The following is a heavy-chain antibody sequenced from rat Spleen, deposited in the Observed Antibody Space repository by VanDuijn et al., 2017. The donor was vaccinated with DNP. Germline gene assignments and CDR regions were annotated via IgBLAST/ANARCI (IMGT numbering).Heavy chain of an antibody. D-gene: IGHD1-2*01. Sequence: EVHLVESGGGLVQPGRSLKVSCVASGFTFNNYGMAWVRQAPTTGLEWVATISYDGSSTYYRDSVKGRFTISRDNAKNTLYLQMDSLRSEDTATYYCARRNVSGYNSFDYWGQGVMVTVSS. CDR2: ISYDGSST. CDR3: ARRNVSGYNSFDY. CDR1: GFTFNNYG. J-gene: IGHJ2*01. V-gene: IGHV5-29*01.